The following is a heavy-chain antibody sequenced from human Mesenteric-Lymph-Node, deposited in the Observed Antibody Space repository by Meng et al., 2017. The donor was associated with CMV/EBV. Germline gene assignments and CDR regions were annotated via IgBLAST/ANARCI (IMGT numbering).Heavy chain of an antibody. CDR1: GGSVSSGPYY. J-gene: IGHJ6*02. CDR3: ARGDSSRSHWNRRTEGFYYYGMDV. D-gene: IGHD6-19*01. V-gene: IGHV4-39*07. Sequence: SETLSLTCTVSGGSVSSGPYYWGWIRQPPGKGLEWIGTIYFTGSTDYNPSLESRVTISVDTSKNQFSLKLSSVTAADAAVYYCARGDSSRSHWNRRTEGFYYYGMDVWGQGTTVTVSS. CDR2: IYFTGST.